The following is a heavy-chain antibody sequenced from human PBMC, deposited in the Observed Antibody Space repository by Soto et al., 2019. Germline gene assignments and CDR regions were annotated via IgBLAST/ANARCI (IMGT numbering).Heavy chain of an antibody. J-gene: IGHJ3*02. Sequence: QVQLQQWGAGLLKPSETLSLTCAVYGGSFSGYYWSWIRQPPGKGLEWIGEINHSGSTNYNPSLKSRVTISVDTSKNQFSLKLRSVTAADTAVYYCARQRRRAFDIWGQGTMVTVSS. V-gene: IGHV4-34*01. CDR1: GGSFSGYY. CDR3: ARQRRRAFDI. CDR2: INHSGST.